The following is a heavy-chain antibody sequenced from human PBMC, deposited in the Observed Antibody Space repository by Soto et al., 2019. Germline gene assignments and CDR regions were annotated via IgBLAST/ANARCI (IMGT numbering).Heavy chain of an antibody. Sequence: GESLKISCKGSGYSFTSYWIGWVRQMPGRGLEWMGIIYPGDSDTRYSPSFQGRVTISADKSISTAYLQWSSLKASDTAMYYCARATGTTNYYYYGMDVWGQGTTVTVSS. J-gene: IGHJ6*02. CDR3: ARATGTTNYYYYGMDV. CDR2: IYPGDSDT. D-gene: IGHD1-7*01. V-gene: IGHV5-51*01. CDR1: GYSFTSYW.